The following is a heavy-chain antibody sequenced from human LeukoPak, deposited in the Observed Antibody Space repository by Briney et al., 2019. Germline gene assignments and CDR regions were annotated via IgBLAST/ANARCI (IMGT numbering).Heavy chain of an antibody. Sequence: PGGSLRLSCAASGFTFSSYGMHRVRQAPGKGLEWVAVISYDGNNKYYADSVRGRFTISRDNSKNTLYLQMNTLRAEDTAFYYCAKDREEMTTVWYFDLWGRGTLVTVSS. CDR3: AKDREEMTTVWYFDL. CDR1: GFTFSSYG. D-gene: IGHD4-11*01. V-gene: IGHV3-30*18. CDR2: ISYDGNNK. J-gene: IGHJ2*01.